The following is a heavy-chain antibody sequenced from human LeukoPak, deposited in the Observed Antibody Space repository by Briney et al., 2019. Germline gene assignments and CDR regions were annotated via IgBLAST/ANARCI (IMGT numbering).Heavy chain of an antibody. V-gene: IGHV3-53*01. CDR2: INSGGDT. D-gene: IGHD4-17*01. J-gene: IGHJ5*02. CDR3: ARPFYGDFAFDP. Sequence: PGGSLRLSCAASGITVSSNYMSWVRQTPGKGLEWVSTINSGGDTYYSDSVKGRFTISRDNSKNTLYLQMNSLRAEDTAVYYCARPFYGDFAFDPWGQGTLVTVSS. CDR1: GITVSSNY.